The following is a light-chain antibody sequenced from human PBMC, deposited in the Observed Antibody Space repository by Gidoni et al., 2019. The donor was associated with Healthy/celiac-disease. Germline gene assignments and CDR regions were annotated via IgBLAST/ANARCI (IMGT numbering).Light chain of an antibody. V-gene: IGLV3-21*03. CDR3: QVWDSSSDHVV. CDR1: NIGSKS. J-gene: IGLJ2*01. Sequence: SYVLTQPPSVSVAPGKTASITWGGNNIGSKSVHWYQQKPGQAPVLVVYDASDRPSGIPERFSGANSGNTATLTISRVEAGDEADYYCQVWDSSSDHVVFGGGTKLTVL. CDR2: DAS.